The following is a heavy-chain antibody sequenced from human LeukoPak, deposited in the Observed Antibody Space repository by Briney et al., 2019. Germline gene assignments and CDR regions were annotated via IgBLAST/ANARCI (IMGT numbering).Heavy chain of an antibody. CDR3: AREGTYGYYFDY. V-gene: IGHV3-48*03. CDR1: GFTFSSCE. J-gene: IGHJ4*02. D-gene: IGHD3-10*01. Sequence: GGSLRLSCAASGFTFSSCEMNWVRQAPGKGLEWVSYISSSGSTIYYADSVKGRFTISRDNAENSLFLQMNSLRAEDTALYFCAREGTYGYYFDYWGQGTLVTVSS. CDR2: ISSSGSTI.